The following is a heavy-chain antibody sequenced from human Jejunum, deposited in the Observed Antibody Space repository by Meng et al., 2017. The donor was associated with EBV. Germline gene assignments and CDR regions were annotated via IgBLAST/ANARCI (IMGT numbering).Heavy chain of an antibody. CDR2: INPNNGGT. CDR1: XXSFAGYY. J-gene: IGHJ4*02. V-gene: IGHV1-2*06. CDR3: ARGGRTNTALGHTRYFDY. D-gene: IGHD5-18*01. Sequence: QVQLVQSGAEVKKSXAPLKASXXTSXXSFAGYYIHWVRQALGPGLQWMGRINPNNGGTDYAQNFQGRVSMTGDTSVSTVYMELTGLRPDDTAIYFCARGGRTNTALGHTRYFDYWGQGSLVTVSS.